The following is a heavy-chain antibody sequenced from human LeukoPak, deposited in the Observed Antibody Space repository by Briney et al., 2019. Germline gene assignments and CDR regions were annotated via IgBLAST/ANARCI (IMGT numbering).Heavy chain of an antibody. Sequence: GSLRLSCAASGFTFSSYAINWVRQAPGKGLEWLSYISGSGTTIIYADSVKGRFTISRDNAKNSLYLQMNSLRAEDTAVYYCAELGITMIGGVWGKGTTVTISS. D-gene: IGHD3-10*02. J-gene: IGHJ6*04. CDR2: ISGSGTTI. CDR3: AELGITMIGGV. V-gene: IGHV3-48*04. CDR1: GFTFSSYA.